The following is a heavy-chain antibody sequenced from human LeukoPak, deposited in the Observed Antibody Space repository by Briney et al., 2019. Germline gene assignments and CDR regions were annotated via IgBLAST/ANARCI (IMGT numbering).Heavy chain of an antibody. V-gene: IGHV3-21*01. CDR2: ISSTSSYI. CDR1: GFTFSSYS. J-gene: IGHJ6*02. D-gene: IGHD2-2*01. CDR3: ARDGSCSSTSCYYYYYGMDV. Sequence: PGGSLRRSCAASGFTFSSYSMNWVRQAPGKGLEWVSSISSTSSYIYYADSVKGRFTISRDNAKNSLYLQMNSLRAEDTAVYYCARDGSCSSTSCYYYYYGMDVWGQGTTVTVSS.